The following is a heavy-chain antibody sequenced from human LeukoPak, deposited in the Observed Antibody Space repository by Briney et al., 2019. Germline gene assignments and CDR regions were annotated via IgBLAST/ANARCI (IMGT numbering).Heavy chain of an antibody. CDR3: ARDLTYYFDSSDYGGAFDI. V-gene: IGHV3-30*03. J-gene: IGHJ3*02. CDR2: ISYDGINE. CDR1: GVTFSSYG. D-gene: IGHD3-22*01. Sequence: PGRSLRLSCAASGVTFSSYGMHWVRQAPGKGLEWVAVISYDGINEYYADSVKGRFTISRDNSKNTLYLQMNSLRAEDTAVYYCARDLTYYFDSSDYGGAFDIWGQGTMVTVSS.